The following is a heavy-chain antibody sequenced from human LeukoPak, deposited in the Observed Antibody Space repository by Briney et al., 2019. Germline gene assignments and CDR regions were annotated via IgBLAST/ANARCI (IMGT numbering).Heavy chain of an antibody. CDR2: TYYRSKWYN. Sequence: SQTLSLTCAISGDSVSSNSAAWNWIRQSPSRGLEWLGRTYYRSKWYNDYAVSVKSRITINPDTSKNQFSLKLSSVTAADTAVYYCARQFGGRYYFDYWGQGTLVTVSS. CDR3: ARQFGGRYYFDY. J-gene: IGHJ4*02. V-gene: IGHV6-1*01. D-gene: IGHD3-10*01. CDR1: GDSVSSNSAA.